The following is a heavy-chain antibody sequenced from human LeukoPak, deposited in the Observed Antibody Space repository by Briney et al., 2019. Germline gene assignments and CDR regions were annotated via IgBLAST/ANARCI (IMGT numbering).Heavy chain of an antibody. CDR2: ISSSGSAR. Sequence: PGGSLRLSCAASGVTFSDYYMSWIRQAPGKGLEWVSYISSSGSARYYADSAKGRFTISRDKAKTSLYLQMNSLRAEATAVYYCASPDRRYGDAFDIWGQGTMVTVSS. V-gene: IGHV3-11*04. CDR1: GVTFSDYY. J-gene: IGHJ3*02. D-gene: IGHD3-9*01. CDR3: ASPDRRYGDAFDI.